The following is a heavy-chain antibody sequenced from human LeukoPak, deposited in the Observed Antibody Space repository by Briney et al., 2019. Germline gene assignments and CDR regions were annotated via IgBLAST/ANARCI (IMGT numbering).Heavy chain of an antibody. CDR3: ARGQPDSTSSAFDI. CDR2: LYSGGIT. D-gene: IGHD6-6*01. Sequence: GGSLRLSCAASGFIVSRNYMSWVRQAPGKGLEWVSVLYSGGITHYADSVKGRFIISRDNSKNTLYLQMNSLRVEDTAVYYCARGQPDSTSSAFDIWGQGTMVTVSS. CDR1: GFIVSRNY. J-gene: IGHJ3*02. V-gene: IGHV3-53*01.